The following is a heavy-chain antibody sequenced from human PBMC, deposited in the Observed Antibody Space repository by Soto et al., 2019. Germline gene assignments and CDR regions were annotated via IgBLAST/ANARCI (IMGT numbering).Heavy chain of an antibody. V-gene: IGHV3-30*18. J-gene: IGHJ4*02. CDR1: GFTFSDYG. D-gene: IGHD3-3*01. CDR3: AKCTNFGVASDFDY. CDR2: ISHDGNNE. Sequence: QVQLVESGGGVVQPGRSLRLSCAASGFTFSDYGMHWVRQAPGKGLEWVAVISHDGNNEYYADSVKGRFTISRDNSKNTLYQQMDTLRAQDTAVYYCAKCTNFGVASDFDYWGQGTLVTVSS.